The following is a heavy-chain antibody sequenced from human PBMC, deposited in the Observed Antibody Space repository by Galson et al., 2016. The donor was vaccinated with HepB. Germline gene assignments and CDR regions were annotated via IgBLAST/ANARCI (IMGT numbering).Heavy chain of an antibody. J-gene: IGHJ4*02. CDR3: PRGMLPHCSGNDSYSSYIDS. D-gene: IGHD2-15*01. CDR1: GDSITSRGYY. CDR2: ISYNGKN. V-gene: IGHV4-31*03. Sequence: TLSLTCTVSGDSITSRGYYWNWIRQRPQTGLEGIGHISYNGKNYYETSLRSRLSMSIGASGNHFSLNLTSAIAAETAVYYCPRGMLPHCSGNDSYSSYIDSWGQGILVTVSS.